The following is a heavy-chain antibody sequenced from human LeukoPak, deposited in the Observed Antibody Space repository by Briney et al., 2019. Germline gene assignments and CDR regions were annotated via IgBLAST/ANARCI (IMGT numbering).Heavy chain of an antibody. CDR1: GGSFSGYY. CDR3: ARGITLDY. J-gene: IGHJ4*02. CDR2: INHSGSA. Sequence: SETLSLTCAVYGGSFSGYYWSWIRQPPGKGLEWIGEINHSGSANYNPSLKSRVTISVDTSKNQFSLKLSSVTAADTAVYYCARGITLDYWGQGTLVTVSS. V-gene: IGHV4-34*01. D-gene: IGHD1-14*01.